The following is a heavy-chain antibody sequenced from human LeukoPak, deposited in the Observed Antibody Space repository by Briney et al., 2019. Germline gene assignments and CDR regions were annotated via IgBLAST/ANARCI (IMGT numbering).Heavy chain of an antibody. CDR3: QTRYYYDSSGDY. Sequence: SETLSLTCAVYGGSFSGYYWSWIRQPPGKGLEWIGEINHSGGTNYNPSLKSRVTISVDTSKNQFSLKLSSVTAADTAVYYCQTRYYYDSSGDYWGQGTLVTVSS. D-gene: IGHD3-22*01. V-gene: IGHV4-34*01. CDR1: GGSFSGYY. CDR2: INHSGGT. J-gene: IGHJ4*02.